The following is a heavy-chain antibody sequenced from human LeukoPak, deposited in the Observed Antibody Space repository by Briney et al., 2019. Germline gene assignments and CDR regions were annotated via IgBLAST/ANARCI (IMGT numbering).Heavy chain of an antibody. CDR2: IHYSGST. D-gene: IGHD1-26*01. Sequence: SETLSLTCNVSGGSISRSSYHWGWIRQPPGKGLEWIGNIHYSGSTNYNASLKSRVTISVDTSQNQFSLKLRSVTAADTAVYYCASRLLVDSDQDLFVYWGQGTLVTVSS. CDR1: GGSISRSSYH. J-gene: IGHJ4*02. CDR3: ASRLLVDSDQDLFVY. V-gene: IGHV4-39*07.